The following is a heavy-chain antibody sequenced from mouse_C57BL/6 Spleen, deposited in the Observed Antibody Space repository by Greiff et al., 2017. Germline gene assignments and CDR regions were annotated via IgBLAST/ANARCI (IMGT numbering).Heavy chain of an antibody. CDR2: IHPNSGST. Sequence: QVQLKQPGAELVKPGASVKLSCKASGYTFTSYWMHWVKQRPGQGLEWIGMIHPNSGSTNYNEKFKSKATLTVDKSSSTAYMQLSSLTSEDSAVYYCARGAIGYDYDVGYFDYWGQGTTLTVSS. CDR3: ARGAIGYDYDVGYFDY. CDR1: GYTFTSYW. V-gene: IGHV1-64*01. D-gene: IGHD2-4*01. J-gene: IGHJ2*01.